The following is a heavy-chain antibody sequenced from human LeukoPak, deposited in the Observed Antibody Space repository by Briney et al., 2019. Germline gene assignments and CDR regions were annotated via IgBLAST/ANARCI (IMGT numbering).Heavy chain of an antibody. CDR3: VRAYSGRYGLGYYYMDV. Sequence: GSLRLSCAGSGFTFSSYSMNWVRQAPGKGLEWVSSISSSSSYIYYADSVKGRFTTSRYNAKNSLYLQMNSLRAEDTAVYYCVRAYSGRYGLGYYYMDVWGKGTTVTISS. V-gene: IGHV3-21*01. D-gene: IGHD1-26*01. CDR2: ISSSSSYI. CDR1: GFTFSSYS. J-gene: IGHJ6*03.